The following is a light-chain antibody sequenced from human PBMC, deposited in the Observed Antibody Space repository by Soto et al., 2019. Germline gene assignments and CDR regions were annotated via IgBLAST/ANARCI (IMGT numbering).Light chain of an antibody. V-gene: IGLV1-40*01. CDR1: SSNIGAGYD. J-gene: IGLJ1*01. CDR3: FSYTSSGTYV. Sequence: QSVLTQPPSVSGAPGQRVTISCTGSSSNIGAGYDVHWYQHLPGTAPKLLISGNSNRPSGVPDRFSGSKSGTSASLAITGLQAEDETDYYCFSYTSSGTYVFGTGTKVTVL. CDR2: GNS.